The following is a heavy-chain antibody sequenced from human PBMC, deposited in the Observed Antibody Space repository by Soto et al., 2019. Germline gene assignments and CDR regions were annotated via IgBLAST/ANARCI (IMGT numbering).Heavy chain of an antibody. V-gene: IGHV4-31*03. D-gene: IGHD6-19*01. J-gene: IGHJ5*02. CDR1: GGSISSGGYY. Sequence: QVQLQESGPGLVKPSRTLSLTCTVSGGSISSGGYYWSWIRQHPGKGREWIGYIYYSRSPYYNPTLKSRVTISVAPSKNQFSLKLSSGTAADTAVYSWARGARLYNCFDPWGQGTPVTVSS. CDR2: IYYSRSP. CDR3: ARGARLYNCFDP.